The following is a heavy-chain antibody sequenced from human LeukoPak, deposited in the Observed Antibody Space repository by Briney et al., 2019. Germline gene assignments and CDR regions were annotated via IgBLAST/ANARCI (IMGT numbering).Heavy chain of an antibody. V-gene: IGHV3-53*01. J-gene: IGHJ4*02. CDR1: GFIVSSNY. D-gene: IGHD6-19*01. Sequence: GGSLRLSCAASGFIVSSNYMSWVRRAPGKGLEWVSVIYSGGTTYYADSVKGRFTISRDNSKNTLYLQMNSLRAEDTAVYYCARVSSDSSGWYEFDYWGQGTLVTVSS. CDR3: ARVSSDSSGWYEFDY. CDR2: IYSGGTT.